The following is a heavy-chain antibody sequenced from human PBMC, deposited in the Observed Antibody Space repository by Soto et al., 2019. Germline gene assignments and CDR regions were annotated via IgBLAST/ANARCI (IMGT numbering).Heavy chain of an antibody. CDR1: GFTFSSYA. CDR3: AKDTGSWPNWFDP. D-gene: IGHD6-13*01. V-gene: IGHV3-23*01. J-gene: IGHJ5*02. CDR2: ISGSGGST. Sequence: EVQLLESGGGLVQPGGSLRLSCAASGFTFSSYAMSWVRQAPGKALEWVSAISGSGGSTYYADSVKGRFTISRDNSKNPLYLQMTSLRAEDTAVYYCAKDTGSWPNWFDPWGQGTLVTVSS.